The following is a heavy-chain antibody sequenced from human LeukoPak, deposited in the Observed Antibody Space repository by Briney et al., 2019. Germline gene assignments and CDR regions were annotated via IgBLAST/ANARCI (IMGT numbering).Heavy chain of an antibody. CDR1: GFTFSSYS. D-gene: IGHD3-3*01. CDR3: ARVPLLRFLEWLADY. J-gene: IGHJ4*02. Sequence: GGSLRLSCAASGFTFSSYSMNWVRQAPGKGLEWVSSISSSSSYTYYADSVKGRFTISRDNAKNSLYLQMNSLRAEDTAVYYCARVPLLRFLEWLADYWGQGTLVTVSS. V-gene: IGHV3-21*01. CDR2: ISSSSSYT.